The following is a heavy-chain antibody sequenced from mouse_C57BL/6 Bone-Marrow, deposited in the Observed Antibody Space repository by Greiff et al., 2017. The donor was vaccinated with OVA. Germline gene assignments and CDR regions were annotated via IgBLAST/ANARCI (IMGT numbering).Heavy chain of an antibody. J-gene: IGHJ3*01. CDR1: GYTFTSYG. V-gene: IGHV1-81*01. D-gene: IGHD1-1*01. CDR2: IYPRSGNT. Sequence: VQLQQSGAELARPGASVKLSCKASGYTFTSYGISWVKQRTGQGLEWIGEIYPRSGNTYYNEKFKGKATLTADKSSSTAYMELRSLTSEDSAVYFCARGGSNHPAWFAYWGQGTLVTVSA. CDR3: ARGGSNHPAWFAY.